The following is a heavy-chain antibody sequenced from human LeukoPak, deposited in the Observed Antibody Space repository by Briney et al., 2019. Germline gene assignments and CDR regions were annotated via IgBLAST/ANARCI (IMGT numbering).Heavy chain of an antibody. D-gene: IGHD5-18*01. J-gene: IGHJ4*02. CDR3: ARAEDTAMVDY. CDR2: IWYDGSNK. V-gene: IGHV3-33*08. CDR1: GFTFSSYA. Sequence: GRSLRLSCAASGFTFSSYAMHWVRQAPGKGLEWVAVIWYDGSNKYYADSVKGRFTISRDNSKNTLYLQMNSLRAEDTAVYYCARAEDTAMVDYWGQGTLVTVSS.